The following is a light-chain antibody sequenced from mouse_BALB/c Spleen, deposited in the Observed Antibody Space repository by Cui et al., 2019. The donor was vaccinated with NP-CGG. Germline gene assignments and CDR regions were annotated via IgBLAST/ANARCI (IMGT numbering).Light chain of an antibody. CDR1: TGAVTTSNY. V-gene: IGLV1*01. Sequence: VVTTESAATTSPGETVTLTCRSSTGAVTTSNYANWVQEKPDHLFTGLIGGTNNRVPGVPARFSGSLIGDKAALTITGAQTEDEAIYFCALWYSNHWVFGGGTKLTVL. J-gene: IGLJ1*01. CDR3: ALWYSNHWV. CDR2: GTN.